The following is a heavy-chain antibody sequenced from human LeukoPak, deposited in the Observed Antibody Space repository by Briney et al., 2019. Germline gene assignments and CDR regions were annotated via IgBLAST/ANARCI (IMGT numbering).Heavy chain of an antibody. D-gene: IGHD5-24*01. CDR3: ARERRWLHPGDFQH. V-gene: IGHV4-39*07. Sequence: SETLSLTCTVSGGSISSSSYYWGWIRQPPGKGLEWIGSIYYSGSTYYNPSLKSRVTISVDTSKNQFSLKLSSVTAADTAVYYCARERRWLHPGDFQHWGQGTLVTVSS. CDR1: GGSISSSSYY. CDR2: IYYSGST. J-gene: IGHJ1*01.